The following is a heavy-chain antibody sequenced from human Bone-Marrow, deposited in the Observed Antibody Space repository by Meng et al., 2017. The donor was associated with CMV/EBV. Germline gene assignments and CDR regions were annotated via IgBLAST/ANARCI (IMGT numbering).Heavy chain of an antibody. CDR1: GYSFTSYW. J-gene: IGHJ4*02. CDR3: ARSDAAMVPFAD. CDR2: IYPGDSDT. D-gene: IGHD5-18*01. Sequence: GESLKISCNGSGYSFTSYWIGWVRQMPGKGLESMGIIYPGDSDTRYSPSFQGQVTISADKSISTAYLQWSSLKASDTAMYYCARSDAAMVPFADWGQGPRVTCYS. V-gene: IGHV5-51*01.